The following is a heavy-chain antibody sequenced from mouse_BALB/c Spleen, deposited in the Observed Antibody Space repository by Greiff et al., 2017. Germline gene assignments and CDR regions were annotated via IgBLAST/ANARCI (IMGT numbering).Heavy chain of an antibody. CDR1: GFTFSSYG. J-gene: IGHJ4*01. Sequence: DVQLVESGGGLVQPGGSLKLSCAASGFTFSSYGMSWVRQTPDKRLELVATINSNGGSTYYPDSVKGRFTISRDNAKNTLYLQMSSLKSEDTAMYYCARHYGYGYAMDNWGQGTSVTVSS. D-gene: IGHD1-2*01. CDR2: INSNGGST. CDR3: ARHYGYGYAMDN. V-gene: IGHV5-6-3*01.